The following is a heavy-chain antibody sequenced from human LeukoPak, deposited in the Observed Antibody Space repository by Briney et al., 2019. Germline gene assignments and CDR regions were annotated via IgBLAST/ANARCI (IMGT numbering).Heavy chain of an antibody. J-gene: IGHJ4*02. CDR1: GFTFSSYS. CDR2: ISSSSSYI. CDR3: ARGELPDFDY. D-gene: IGHD1-26*01. V-gene: IGHV3-21*01. Sequence: GVSLRLSCAASGFTFSSYSMNWVRQAPGKGLEWVSSISSSSSYIYYADSVKGRFTISRDNAKNSLYLQMNSLRAEDTAVYYCARGELPDFDYWGQGTLVTVSS.